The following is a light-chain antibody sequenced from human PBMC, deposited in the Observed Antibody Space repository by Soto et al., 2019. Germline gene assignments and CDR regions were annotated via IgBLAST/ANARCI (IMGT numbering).Light chain of an antibody. V-gene: IGLV1-40*01. CDR2: VNS. J-gene: IGLJ2*01. CDR3: QSYDSRLSGYVV. CDR1: SSNIGAGYD. Sequence: QSVLTQSPSVSGAPGQRVTISCTGSSSNIGAGYDVHWYQQLPGTAPKLLIYVNSNRPSGVPDRFSGSKSGTSASLAITGLQAEDEADYYCQSYDSRLSGYVVFGGGTKLTVL.